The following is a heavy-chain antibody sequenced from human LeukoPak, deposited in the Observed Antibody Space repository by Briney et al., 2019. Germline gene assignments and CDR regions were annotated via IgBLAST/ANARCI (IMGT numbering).Heavy chain of an antibody. Sequence: SETLSLTCTVSGGSISSSSYYWGWIRQPPGKGLEWIGSIYYSGSTYYNPSLKSRVTISVDTSKNQFSLKLSSVTAADTAVYYCARAIVAPYYMDVWGKGTTVTVSS. D-gene: IGHD2-15*01. CDR1: GGSISSSSYY. V-gene: IGHV4-39*07. CDR2: IYYSGST. J-gene: IGHJ6*03. CDR3: ARAIVAPYYMDV.